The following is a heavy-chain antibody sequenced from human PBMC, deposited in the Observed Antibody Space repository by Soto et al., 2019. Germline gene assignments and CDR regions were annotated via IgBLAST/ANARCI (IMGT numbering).Heavy chain of an antibody. Sequence: GGSLRLSCAASGFTFSSYAMHWVRQAPGKGLEYVSAISSNGGSTYYANSVKDRFTISRDNSKNTLYLQMGSLRAEDMAVYYCARVAPTTVTTGEFDYWGQGTLVTVSS. V-gene: IGHV3-64*01. CDR2: ISSNGGST. D-gene: IGHD4-17*01. CDR3: ARVAPTTVTTGEFDY. J-gene: IGHJ4*02. CDR1: GFTFSSYA.